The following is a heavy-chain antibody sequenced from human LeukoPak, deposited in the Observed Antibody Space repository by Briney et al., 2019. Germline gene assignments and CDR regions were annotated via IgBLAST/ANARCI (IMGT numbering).Heavy chain of an antibody. D-gene: IGHD3-16*01. CDR2: IGGGGDVT. Sequence: GGSLRLSCTASGFTFGKYIMTWVRQGPGKGLEWVSSIGGGGDVTFYADSVKGRFRTTRYDSKNTLYLQMNSLRAEDTGVYYCAPRGGTESIGPLWYGPLDYWGQGTQVAVSS. V-gene: IGHV3-23*01. J-gene: IGHJ4*02. CDR3: APRGGTESIGPLWYGPLDY. CDR1: GFTFGKYI.